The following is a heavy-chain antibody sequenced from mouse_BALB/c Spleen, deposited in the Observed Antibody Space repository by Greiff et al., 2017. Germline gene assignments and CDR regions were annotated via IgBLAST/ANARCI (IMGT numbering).Heavy chain of an antibody. CDR3: GRAYYDVYYYAMDY. J-gene: IGHJ4*01. D-gene: IGHD2-4*01. CDR1: GFTFSSYA. V-gene: IGHV5-6-5*01. Sequence: EVQLMESGGGLVKPGGSLKLSCAASGFTFSSYAMSWVRQTPEKRLEWVASISSGGSTYYPDSVKGRFTISRDNARNILYLQMSSRRSEDTAMYYGGRAYYDVYYYAMDYWGQGTSVTVSS. CDR2: ISSGGST.